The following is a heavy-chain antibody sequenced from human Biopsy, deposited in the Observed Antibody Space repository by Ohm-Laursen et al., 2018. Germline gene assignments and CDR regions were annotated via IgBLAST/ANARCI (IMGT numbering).Heavy chain of an antibody. CDR1: GESSSGYS. Sequence: SGTLSLTCAVNGESSSGYSWNWIRQPPGKGLEWIGEINQSGSTKYNPSLKRRATLSADSSNSQFSLRLTSVTAADTAIYYCARGSGYFKLDVWGQGTTVTVSS. J-gene: IGHJ6*02. CDR2: INQSGST. CDR3: ARGSGYFKLDV. V-gene: IGHV4-34*01. D-gene: IGHD5-12*01.